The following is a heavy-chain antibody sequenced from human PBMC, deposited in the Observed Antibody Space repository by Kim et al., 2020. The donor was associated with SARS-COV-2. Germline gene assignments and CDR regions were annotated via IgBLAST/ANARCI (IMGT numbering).Heavy chain of an antibody. CDR3: ARTLGATAQYYFDY. Sequence: NPSLKSRVTISVDTSKNQFSLKLSSVTAADTAVYYCARTLGATAQYYFDYWGQGTLVTVSS. D-gene: IGHD1-26*01. V-gene: IGHV4-59*01. J-gene: IGHJ4*02.